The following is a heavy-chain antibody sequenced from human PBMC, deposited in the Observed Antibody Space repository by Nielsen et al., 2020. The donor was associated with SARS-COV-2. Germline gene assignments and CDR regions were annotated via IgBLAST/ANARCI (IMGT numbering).Heavy chain of an antibody. V-gene: IGHV3-15*01. CDR1: GFTFSNAW. CDR2: IKSKTDGGTT. CDR3: TTGYCSSTSCSFDY. J-gene: IGHJ4*02. D-gene: IGHD2-2*01. Sequence: GESLKISCAASGFTFSNAWMSWVRQAPGKGLEWVGRIKSKTDGGTTDYAAPVKGRFTISRDDSKNTLYLQMNSLKTEDTAVYYCTTGYCSSTSCSFDYWGQGTLVTVSS.